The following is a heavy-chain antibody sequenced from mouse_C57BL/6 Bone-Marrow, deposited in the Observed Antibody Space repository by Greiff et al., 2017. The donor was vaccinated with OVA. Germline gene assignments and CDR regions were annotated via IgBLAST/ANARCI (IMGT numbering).Heavy chain of an antibody. CDR2: IRHKANGYTT. V-gene: IGHV7-3*01. J-gene: IGHJ4*01. Sequence: EVLLVESGGGLVQPGASLSLSCAASGFTFTDYYMSWVRQPPGKALEWLGFIRHKANGYTTEYSSSVKGRLTISRDNSQSILYLQMKAMRAADSAAYYCARYAGILYYAMDYWGQGTSVTVSS. CDR3: ARYAGILYYAMDY. CDR1: GFTFTDYY.